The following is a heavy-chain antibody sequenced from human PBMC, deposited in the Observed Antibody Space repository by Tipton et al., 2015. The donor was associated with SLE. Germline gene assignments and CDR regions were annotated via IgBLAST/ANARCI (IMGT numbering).Heavy chain of an antibody. D-gene: IGHD3-10*01. CDR2: IFYTGST. Sequence: TLSLTCTVSGVSMNSHYWIWIRQPPGKGLEWIGSIFYTGSTYYNPSLKSRVSLSLDTSKNQFPLKLSSVTAADTAVYYCAREVYSGSYYYYYGMDVWGQGTTVTISS. V-gene: IGHV4-59*11. J-gene: IGHJ6*02. CDR3: AREVYSGSYYYYYGMDV. CDR1: GVSMNSHY.